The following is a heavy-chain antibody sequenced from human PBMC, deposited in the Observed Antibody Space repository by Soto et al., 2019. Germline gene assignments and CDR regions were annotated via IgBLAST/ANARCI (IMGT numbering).Heavy chain of an antibody. CDR1: GFTFDDYA. Sequence: EVQVVESGGGLVQPGKSLRLSCAASGFTFDDYAMHWVRQAPGKGLEWVSGIDWNSGIMGYADSVKGRFTISRDNAKNSLFLQMNSLRAEDTALYYCAKGQGYSIRGGLEKWGQGTRVTVSS. CDR2: IDWNSGIM. V-gene: IGHV3-9*01. J-gene: IGHJ4*02. D-gene: IGHD4-4*01. CDR3: AKGQGYSIRGGLEK.